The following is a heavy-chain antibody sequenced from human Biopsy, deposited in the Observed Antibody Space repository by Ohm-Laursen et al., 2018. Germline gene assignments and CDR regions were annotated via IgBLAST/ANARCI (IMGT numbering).Heavy chain of an antibody. CDR2: IWYDGSRQ. D-gene: IGHD6-25*01. J-gene: IGHJ6*02. CDR3: ARDGAAGYGLDV. V-gene: IGHV3-33*01. CDR1: GFTFCSYG. Sequence: SLRLSCAASGFTFCSYGMHWVRQAPGKGLEWVAVIWYDGSRQYYADSVKGRFTISRNNSNRTLYLQMDSLRAEDTAVYYCARDGAAGYGLDVWGQGTTVTVSS.